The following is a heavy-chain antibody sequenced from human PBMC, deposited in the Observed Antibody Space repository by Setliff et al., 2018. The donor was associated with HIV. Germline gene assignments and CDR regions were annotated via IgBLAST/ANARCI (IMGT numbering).Heavy chain of an antibody. Sequence: SETLSLTCDVYAGSFSGYYWSWIRPPSGKGLEWIGEINHSGSTNDNPSPKIRVTISVDTSKNHFSLKLGSVTAADTAVYYCARGRRNEWELLLLAFDMWGQGTMVTVAS. CDR2: INHSGST. D-gene: IGHD1-26*01. CDR1: AGSFSGYY. V-gene: IGHV4-34*01. CDR3: ARGRRNEWELLLLAFDM. J-gene: IGHJ3*02.